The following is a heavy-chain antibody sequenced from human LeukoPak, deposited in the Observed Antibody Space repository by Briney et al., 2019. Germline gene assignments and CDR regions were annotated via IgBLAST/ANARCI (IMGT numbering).Heavy chain of an antibody. CDR3: ARRGRGKYYHDSSGYYFLDY. CDR2: IYYSGST. J-gene: IGHJ4*02. D-gene: IGHD3-22*01. CDR1: GGSISSSSYY. V-gene: IGHV4-39*01. Sequence: PSETLSLTCTVSGGSISSSSYYWGWIRQPPGKGLEWIGSIYYSGSTYYNPSLKSRVTISVDTSKNQFSLKLSSVTAADTAVYYCARRGRGKYYHDSSGYYFLDYWGQGTLVTVSS.